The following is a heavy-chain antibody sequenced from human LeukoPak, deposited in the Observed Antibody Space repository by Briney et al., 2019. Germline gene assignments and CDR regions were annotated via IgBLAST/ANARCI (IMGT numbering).Heavy chain of an antibody. D-gene: IGHD3-22*01. CDR3: ARDGIYHDSSGHGY. J-gene: IGHJ4*02. Sequence: GGSLRLSCSASGFHFSSYSMHWVGQAPGKGLAWVSYISSSSSSIYYADSVKGRFTISRDNAKNSLYLQMNSLRAEDTAVYYCARDGIYHDSSGHGYWGQGTLVTVSS. CDR2: ISSSSSSI. V-gene: IGHV3-48*04. CDR1: GFHFSSYS.